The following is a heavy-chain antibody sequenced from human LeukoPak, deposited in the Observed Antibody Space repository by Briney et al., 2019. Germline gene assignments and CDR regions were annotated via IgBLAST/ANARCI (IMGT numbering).Heavy chain of an antibody. J-gene: IGHJ4*02. CDR1: GYTFTSYD. V-gene: IGHV1-8*01. CDR2: MSPNSGDT. CDR3: ARGPPNWGYDY. D-gene: IGHD7-27*01. Sequence: ASVKVSCKASGYTFTSYDFNWVRQATGQRPEWMGWMSPNSGDTGYAQKFQDRVTMTRNTSISTAYMELSSLGSDDTAVYYCARGPPNWGYDYWGPGTLVTVSS.